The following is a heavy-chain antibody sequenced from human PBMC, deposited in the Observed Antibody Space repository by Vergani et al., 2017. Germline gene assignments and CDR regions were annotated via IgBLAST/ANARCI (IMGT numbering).Heavy chain of an antibody. CDR1: GGSISSSNW. V-gene: IGHV4-4*02. Sequence: QVQLQESGPGLVKPSGTLSLTCAVSGGSISSSNWWSWVRQPPGKGLEWIGEFSHSGSTNYNPSLKSRVTISVDKSTNQVSLKLSSVTAADTAVYYCASNHPTGYPTDQYYYYGMDVWGQGTTVTVSS. CDR2: FSHSGST. D-gene: IGHD3-9*01. J-gene: IGHJ6*02. CDR3: ASNHPTGYPTDQYYYYGMDV.